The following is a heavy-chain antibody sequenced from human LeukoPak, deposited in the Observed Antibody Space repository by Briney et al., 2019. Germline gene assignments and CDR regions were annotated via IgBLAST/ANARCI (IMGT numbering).Heavy chain of an antibody. D-gene: IGHD3-10*01. CDR2: FDPEDGET. V-gene: IGHV1-24*01. Sequence: ASVKVSCKASGYTFTGYYMHWVRQAPGKGLEWMGGFDPEDGETIYAQKFQGRVTMTEDTSTDTAYMELSSLRSEDTAVYYCATGPPMVRGVIVSFDYWGQGTLVTVSS. J-gene: IGHJ4*02. CDR3: ATGPPMVRGVIVSFDY. CDR1: GYTFTGYY.